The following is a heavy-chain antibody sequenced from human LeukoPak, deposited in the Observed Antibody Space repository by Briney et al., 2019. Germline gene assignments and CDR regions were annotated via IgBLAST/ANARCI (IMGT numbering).Heavy chain of an antibody. J-gene: IGHJ4*02. V-gene: IGHV7-4-1*02. CDR2: INTNTGNP. CDR1: GYTFTSYA. Sequence: ASVKVSCKASGYTFTSYAMNWVRQAPGQGLEWMGWINTNTGNPTYAQGFTGRFVFSLDTSVSTAYLQISSLKAEDTAVYYCARTIRTMVRGVIMAPAPGYWGQGTLVTVSS. D-gene: IGHD3-10*01. CDR3: ARTIRTMVRGVIMAPAPGY.